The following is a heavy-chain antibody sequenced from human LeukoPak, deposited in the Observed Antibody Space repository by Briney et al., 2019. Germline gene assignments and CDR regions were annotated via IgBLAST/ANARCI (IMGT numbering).Heavy chain of an antibody. Sequence: QPGGSLRLSCAASGFTFSSYEMNWVRQAPGKGLEWVSYISSSGSNIYYADSVKGRFTISRDNAKNSLYLQMNSLRAEDTAVYYCARDERSYGDRRGAAFDIWGQGTMVTVSS. CDR1: GFTFSSYE. CDR2: ISSSGSNI. D-gene: IGHD4-17*01. V-gene: IGHV3-48*03. J-gene: IGHJ3*02. CDR3: ARDERSYGDRRGAAFDI.